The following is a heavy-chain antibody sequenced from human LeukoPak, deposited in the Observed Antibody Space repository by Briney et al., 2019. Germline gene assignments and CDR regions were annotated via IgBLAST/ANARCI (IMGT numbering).Heavy chain of an antibody. D-gene: IGHD5-12*01. J-gene: IGHJ4*02. V-gene: IGHV3-53*05. CDR3: AKDIGGYSYAADY. CDR1: GFTFSSNY. Sequence: GGSLRLSCAASGFTFSSNYMSWVRQAPGKGLEWVSVIYSGGSTYYSDSVKGRFTISRDNSKNSLYLQMNSLRIEDTALYYCAKDIGGYSYAADYWGQGTLVTVSS. CDR2: IYSGGST.